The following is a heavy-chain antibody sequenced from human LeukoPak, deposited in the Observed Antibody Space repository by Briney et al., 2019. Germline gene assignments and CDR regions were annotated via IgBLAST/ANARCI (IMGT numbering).Heavy chain of an antibody. V-gene: IGHV3-7*01. D-gene: IGHD6-13*01. J-gene: IGHJ4*02. CDR2: IKQDGGEK. CDR3: AKASGIAAAVPQNYFDY. CDR1: GFTFSTYW. Sequence: GGSLRLSCAASGFTFSTYWMTWVRQAPGKGLEWVANIKQDGGEKFYVDSVKGRFTISRDNAKNPLYLQMNSLRAEDTAVYYCAKASGIAAAVPQNYFDYWGQGTLVTVSS.